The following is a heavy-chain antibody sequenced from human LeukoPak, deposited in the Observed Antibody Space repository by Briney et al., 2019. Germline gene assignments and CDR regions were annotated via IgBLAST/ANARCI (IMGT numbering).Heavy chain of an antibody. Sequence: GGSLRLSCAASGFTPSSYTMNWVRQAPGKGLEWVSSISSISSYIYYTDSVKGPFTISTDQAKNPLYLQMNSYRATDPCMYYCASYDSSGYYQEYFQHWGQGTLVTVSS. CDR1: GFTPSSYT. V-gene: IGHV3-21*01. J-gene: IGHJ1*01. D-gene: IGHD3-22*01. CDR3: ASYDSSGYYQEYFQH. CDR2: ISSISSYI.